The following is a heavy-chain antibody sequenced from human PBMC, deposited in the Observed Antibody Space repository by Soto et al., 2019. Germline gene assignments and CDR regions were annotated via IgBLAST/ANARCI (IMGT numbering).Heavy chain of an antibody. D-gene: IGHD1-7*01. CDR2: IYHSGST. J-gene: IGHJ6*02. V-gene: IGHV4-4*02. Sequence: SETLSLTCAVSGFSISSSNWWSWVRQPPGKGLEWIGEIYHSGSTNYNPSLKSRVTISVDKSKNQFSLKLSSVTAADTAVYYCARVEKTTWYYYGMDVWGQGTTVTVSS. CDR1: GFSISSSNW. CDR3: ARVEKTTWYYYGMDV.